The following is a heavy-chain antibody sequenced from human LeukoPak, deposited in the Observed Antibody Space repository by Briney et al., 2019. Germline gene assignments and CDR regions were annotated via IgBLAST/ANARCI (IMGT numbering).Heavy chain of an antibody. Sequence: PGGSLRLSCAASGLTFSSYGMHWVRQAPGKGLEWVAFIRYDGSNKYYADSVKGRFTISRDNAKNSLYLQMNSLRAEDTAVYYCARDRGSSGWYEFDYWGQGTLVTVSS. V-gene: IGHV3-30*02. CDR2: IRYDGSNK. CDR3: ARDRGSSGWYEFDY. CDR1: GLTFSSYG. D-gene: IGHD6-19*01. J-gene: IGHJ4*02.